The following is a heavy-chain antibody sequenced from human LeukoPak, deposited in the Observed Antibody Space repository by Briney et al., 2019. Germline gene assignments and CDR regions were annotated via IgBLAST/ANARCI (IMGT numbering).Heavy chain of an antibody. CDR2: ISYDGSNK. D-gene: IGHD3-10*01. CDR3: AKDRIKSMVRGVIITMDSDY. CDR1: GFTFSSYG. Sequence: GGSLRLSCAASGFTFSSYGMHWVRQAPGKGLEWVAVISYDGSNKYYADSVKGRFTISRDNSKNTLYLQMNSLRAEDTAVYYCAKDRIKSMVRGVIITMDSDYWGQGTLVTVSS. J-gene: IGHJ4*02. V-gene: IGHV3-30*18.